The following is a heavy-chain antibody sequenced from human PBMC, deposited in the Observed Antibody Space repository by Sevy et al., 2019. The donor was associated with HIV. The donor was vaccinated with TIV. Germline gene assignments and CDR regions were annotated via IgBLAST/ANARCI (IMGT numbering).Heavy chain of an antibody. CDR1: GGSFSGYY. Sequence: SETLSLTCAVYGGSFSGYYWSWIRQPPGKGLEWIGEINHSGSTNYNPSLKSRVTISVDTSKNQLSLKLSSVTAADTAVYYCARGYGDSPTNWFDPWGQGTLVTVSS. CDR2: INHSGST. CDR3: ARGYGDSPTNWFDP. D-gene: IGHD4-17*01. V-gene: IGHV4-34*01. J-gene: IGHJ5*02.